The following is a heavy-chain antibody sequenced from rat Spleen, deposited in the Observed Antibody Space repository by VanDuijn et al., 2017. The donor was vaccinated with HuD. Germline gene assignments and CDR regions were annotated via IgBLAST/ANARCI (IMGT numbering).Heavy chain of an antibody. CDR3: ARADISSISTDGI. Sequence: QVQLKESGPGLVQPTQTLSITCTVSGFSLTSYYMQWVRQTPGKGLEWMGFIRSGGSTEYNSEFKSRLSISRDTSKSQVYLKMNSLQTEDTATYYCARADISSISTDGIWGQGVMVTVSS. V-gene: IGHV2-65*01. CDR2: IRSGGST. J-gene: IGHJ2*01. CDR1: GFSLTSYY. D-gene: IGHD1-2*01.